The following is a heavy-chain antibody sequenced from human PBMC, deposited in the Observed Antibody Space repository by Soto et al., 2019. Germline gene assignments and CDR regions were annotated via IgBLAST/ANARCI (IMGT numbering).Heavy chain of an antibody. CDR1: GGSISSGGYY. J-gene: IGHJ4*02. D-gene: IGHD3-22*01. V-gene: IGHV4-31*03. CDR3: ASGTRTDGYYDSSGYYYVHLPFDY. CDR2: IYYIGST. Sequence: QVQLQESGPGLVKPSQTLSLTCTVSGGSISSGGYYWSWIRQHPGKGLEWIGYIYYIGSTYYHPYLKSRVTISVDKAENQFSLELSSVTAEDTAVYYWASGTRTDGYYDSSGYYYVHLPFDYWGQGTLVTVSS.